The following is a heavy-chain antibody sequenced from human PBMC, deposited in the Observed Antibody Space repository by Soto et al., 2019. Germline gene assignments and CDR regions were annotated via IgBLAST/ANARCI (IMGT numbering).Heavy chain of an antibody. CDR1: GGSVSSGSYY. D-gene: IGHD1-26*01. CDR3: ARDAVGSTDY. CDR2: IYYSGST. Sequence: QVQLQESGPGLVKPSETLSLTCTVSGGSVSSGSYYWSWIRQPPGKGLEWIGYIYYSGSTNYNPSHKSRVTISVDTSKNQFSLKLSSVTAADTAVYYCARDAVGSTDYWGQGTLVTVSS. V-gene: IGHV4-61*01. J-gene: IGHJ4*02.